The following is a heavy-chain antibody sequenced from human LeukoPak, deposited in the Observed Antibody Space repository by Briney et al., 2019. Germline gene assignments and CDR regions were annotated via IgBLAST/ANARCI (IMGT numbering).Heavy chain of an antibody. CDR3: ARDLDDSSGYYHDY. V-gene: IGHV4-39*07. D-gene: IGHD3-22*01. J-gene: IGHJ4*02. Sequence: SETLSLTCTVSGGSISSSSYYWGWLRQPPGKGLEWIGSIYYTGSTYYNPSLKSRVTISVDTSKNQLSLKLSSVTAADTAVYYCARDLDDSSGYYHDYWGQGTLVTVSS. CDR2: IYYTGST. CDR1: GGSISSSSYY.